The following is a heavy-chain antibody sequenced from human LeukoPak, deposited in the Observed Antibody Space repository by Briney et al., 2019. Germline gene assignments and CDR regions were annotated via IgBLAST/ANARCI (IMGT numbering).Heavy chain of an antibody. D-gene: IGHD3-10*01. CDR2: ISYDGSNK. CDR3: ARDGWFGESGLNWFDP. J-gene: IGHJ5*02. V-gene: IGHV3-30*03. CDR1: GFTFSSYW. Sequence: PGGSLRLSCVASGFTFSSYWMTWVRQAPGKGLEWVAVISYDGSNKYYADSVKGRFTISRDNSKNTLYLQMNSLRAEDTAVYYCARDGWFGESGLNWFDPWGQGTLVTVSS.